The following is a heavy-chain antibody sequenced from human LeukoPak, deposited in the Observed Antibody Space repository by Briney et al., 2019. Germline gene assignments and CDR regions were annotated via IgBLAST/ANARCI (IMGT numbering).Heavy chain of an antibody. D-gene: IGHD5-18*01. CDR2: INSDESST. J-gene: IGHJ4*02. Sequence: GGSLRLSCAASGFTFSTYWMHWVRQAPGKGPVWVSRINSDESSTSYADSVKGRFTISRDNAKNTVYLQMNSLRAEDTAVYYCARDLGYAFDYWGQGTLVTVSS. V-gene: IGHV3-74*01. CDR3: ARDLGYAFDY. CDR1: GFTFSTYW.